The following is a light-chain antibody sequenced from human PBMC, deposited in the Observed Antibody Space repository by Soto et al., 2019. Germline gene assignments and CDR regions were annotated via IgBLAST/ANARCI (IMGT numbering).Light chain of an antibody. CDR1: QSVLSSSNNKNS. CDR2: WAS. CDR3: HEDYSTTPLT. V-gene: IGKV4-1*01. Sequence: DIVMTQSADAVAVSLGERATMNCKSSQSVLSSSNNKNSLAWYQQKPGQPPKLIIYWASTRESGVPDLFSGSGSGTDFTLTISSLQAEDVAVYYCHEDYSTTPLTLGGGTKVAIK. J-gene: IGKJ4*01.